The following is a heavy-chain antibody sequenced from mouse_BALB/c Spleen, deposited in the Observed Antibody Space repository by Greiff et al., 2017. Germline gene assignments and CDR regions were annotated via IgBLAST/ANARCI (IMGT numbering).Heavy chain of an antibody. J-gene: IGHJ4*01. CDR3: ARAYYRYGDAMDY. CDR2: IWAGGST. D-gene: IGHD2-14*01. Sequence: VKLVESGPGLVAPSQSLSITCTVSGFSLTSYGVHWVRQPPGKGLEWLGVIWAGGSTNYNSALMSRLSISKDNSKSQVFLKMNSLQTDDTAMYYCARAYYRYGDAMDYWGQGTSVTVSS. V-gene: IGHV2-9*02. CDR1: GFSLTSYG.